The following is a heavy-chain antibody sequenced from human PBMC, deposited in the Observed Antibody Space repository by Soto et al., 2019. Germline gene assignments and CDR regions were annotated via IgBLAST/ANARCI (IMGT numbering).Heavy chain of an antibody. CDR3: ARFILTGELYFDY. V-gene: IGHV4-59*08. CDR2: IYYSGST. D-gene: IGHD7-27*01. J-gene: IGHJ4*02. Sequence: SETLSLTCTVSGGSISSYYWSWIRQPPGKGLEWIGYIYYSGSTNYNPSLKSRVTISVDTSKNQFSLKLSSVTAADTAVYYCARFILTGELYFDYWGQGTLVTVSS. CDR1: GGSISSYY.